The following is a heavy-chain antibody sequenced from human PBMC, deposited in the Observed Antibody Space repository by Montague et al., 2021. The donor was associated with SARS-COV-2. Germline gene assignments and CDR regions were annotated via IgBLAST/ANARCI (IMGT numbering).Heavy chain of an antibody. CDR2: XXSNDEK. D-gene: IGHD3-9*01. CDR1: GFSLSTPNVG. J-gene: IGHJ4*02. Sequence: PALGKPTQTLTLTCTFSGFSLSTPNVGVGWIRQPPGKALEWVAVXXSNDEKRYSPSLRNRLTITKDTAKNQVVLSLTYVDPVDTATYYCAHLIRYYDIFTGIPFDYWGQGSQVTVSS. CDR3: AHLIRYYDIFTGIPFDY. V-gene: IGHV2-5*01.